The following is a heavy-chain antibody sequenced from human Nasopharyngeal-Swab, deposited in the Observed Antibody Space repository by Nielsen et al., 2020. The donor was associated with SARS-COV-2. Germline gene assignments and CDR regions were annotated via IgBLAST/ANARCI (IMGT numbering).Heavy chain of an antibody. D-gene: IGHD3-10*01. Sequence: LSLTCAVAGFCVSSNSAAWNWIRQSPSRGLEWLGRTYYRSKWYNDYAVSVKSRITINPDTSKNQFSLQLNSVTPEDTAVYYCARGKLLWFGELSRRVYYFDYWGQGTLVTVSS. CDR1: GFCVSSNSAA. J-gene: IGHJ4*02. CDR3: ARGKLLWFGELSRRVYYFDY. CDR2: TYYRSKWYN. V-gene: IGHV6-1*01.